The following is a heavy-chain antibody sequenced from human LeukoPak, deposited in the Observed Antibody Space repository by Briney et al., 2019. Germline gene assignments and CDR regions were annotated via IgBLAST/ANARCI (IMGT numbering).Heavy chain of an antibody. V-gene: IGHV3-74*01. CDR1: GFTFSSYW. J-gene: IGHJ6*03. CDR2: INTDGSST. D-gene: IGHD2-2*01. CDR3: ARDPGHIVVVPAAPYYMDV. Sequence: GGSLRLSCAASGFTFSSYWMHWVRQAPGKGLVWVSRINTDGSSTSYADSVKGRFTISRDNAKNTLYLQMNSLRAEDTAVYYCARDPGHIVVVPAAPYYMDVWGKGTTVTVSS.